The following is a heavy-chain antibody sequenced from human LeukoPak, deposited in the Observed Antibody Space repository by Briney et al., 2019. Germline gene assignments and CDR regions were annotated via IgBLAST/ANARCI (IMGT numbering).Heavy chain of an antibody. CDR2: ISSSGSTI. Sequence: GGSLRLSCAASGFTFSSYDMNWLRQAPGKGLEWVSYISSSGSTIYYADSVKGRFTISRDNAKNSLYLQMNSLRAEDTAVYYCARVRRGSGSYVYYYYYYMDVWGKGTTVTISS. D-gene: IGHD3-10*01. V-gene: IGHV3-48*03. CDR1: GFTFSSYD. CDR3: ARVRRGSGSYVYYYYYYMDV. J-gene: IGHJ6*03.